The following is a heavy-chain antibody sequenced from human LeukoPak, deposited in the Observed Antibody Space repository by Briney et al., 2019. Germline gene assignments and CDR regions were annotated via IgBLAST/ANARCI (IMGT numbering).Heavy chain of an antibody. CDR1: GGTFSSYA. D-gene: IGHD3-3*01. V-gene: IGHV1-69*05. Sequence: WASVKVSCKASGGTFSSYAISWVRQAPGQGLEWMGRIIPIFGTAIYAQKFQGRVTITTDESTSTAYMELSSLRSEDTAVYYCATTYYDFWSGSDSYWGQGTLVTVSS. CDR2: IIPIFGTA. J-gene: IGHJ4*02. CDR3: ATTYYDFWSGSDSY.